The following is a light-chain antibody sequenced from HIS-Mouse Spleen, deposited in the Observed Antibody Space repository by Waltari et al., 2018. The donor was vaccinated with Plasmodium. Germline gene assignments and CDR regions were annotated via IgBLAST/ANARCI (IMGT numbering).Light chain of an antibody. CDR2: EDR. CDR3: YSTDSSGNHRV. J-gene: IGLJ3*02. V-gene: IGLV3-10*01. CDR1: ALTKKY. Sequence: SYELTQPPSVSVSPGQTARITCSGDALTKKYAYWYQQKSGQAPVLVVYEDRKRPSGIPERFYGASSGTMATLTISGAQVEDEADYYCYSTDSSGNHRVFGGGTKLTVL.